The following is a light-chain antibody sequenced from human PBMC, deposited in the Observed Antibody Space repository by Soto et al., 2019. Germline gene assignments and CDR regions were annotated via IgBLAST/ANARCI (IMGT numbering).Light chain of an antibody. CDR2: GTS. J-gene: IGKJ1*01. Sequence: EIVLTQSPGTLSVSPGERATLSCRASQTIRSNNLAWYQQKPGQAPSLLIYGTSSRATGIPDRFSGSGSGTDFTLTISRLEPEDYAIYYCQQYGSWTFGQGTNVEI. CDR3: QQYGSWT. V-gene: IGKV3-20*01. CDR1: QTIRSNN.